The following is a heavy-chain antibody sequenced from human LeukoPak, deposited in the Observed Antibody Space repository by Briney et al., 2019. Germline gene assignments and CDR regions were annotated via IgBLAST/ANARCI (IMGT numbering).Heavy chain of an antibody. CDR2: IKTNYESGAT. V-gene: IGHV3-15*01. Sequence: PGGSLRLSCAASGFTFSSYNMNWARQAPGKGLEWVGRIKTNYESGATDYATPVKGRFTISRDDSKSTLYLQMNSLNTEDTAIYYCTTYKGYYDDTSYSALFESWGQGTLVTVSS. CDR3: TTYKGYYDDTSYSALFES. D-gene: IGHD3-22*01. J-gene: IGHJ4*02. CDR1: GFTFSSYN.